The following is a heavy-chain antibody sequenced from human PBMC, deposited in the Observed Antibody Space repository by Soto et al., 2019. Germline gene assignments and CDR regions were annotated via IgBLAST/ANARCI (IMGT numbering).Heavy chain of an antibody. CDR2: INHSGST. J-gene: IGHJ6*02. V-gene: IGHV4-34*01. CDR3: ARGQGYWFYYYYGMDV. D-gene: IGHD2-15*01. Sequence: PSETLSLTCAVYGGSFSGYYWSWIRQPPGKGLEWIGEINHSGSTNYNPSLKSRVTISVDTSKNQFSLKLSSVTAADTAVYYCARGQGYWFYYYYGMDVWGQGTTVTVSS. CDR1: GGSFSGYY.